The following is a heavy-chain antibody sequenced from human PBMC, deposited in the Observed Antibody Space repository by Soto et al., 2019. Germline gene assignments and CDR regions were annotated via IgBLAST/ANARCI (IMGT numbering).Heavy chain of an antibody. CDR3: AIWAGGNWLGPFDY. CDR1: GLIFSSHS. V-gene: IGHV3-48*02. J-gene: IGHJ4*02. CDR2: ISSDSKTI. Sequence: EVQVVESGGGLAHPGGSLRLSFTASGLIFSSHSMTWVRQAPGKGLEWISYISSDSKTIYYADSVKGRFTISRDNAKNALYLQMNSLRDEDTAVYPCAIWAGGNWLGPFDYWCQGTLVTVSS. D-gene: IGHD1-1*01.